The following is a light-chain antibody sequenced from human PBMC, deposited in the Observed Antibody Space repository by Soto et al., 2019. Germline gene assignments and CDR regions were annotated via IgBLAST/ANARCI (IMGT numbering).Light chain of an antibody. CDR2: VGTGGIVG. V-gene: IGLV9-49*01. CDR3: GADHGSGSNFADVV. Sequence: QSVLTQPPSASACLGASVTLTCTLSSGYSNYKVDWYQQRPGKGPRFVMRVGTGGIVGSKGDGIPDRFSVLGSGLNRYLTIKNIQEEDESDYHCGADHGSGSNFADVVFGGGTKLTVL. CDR1: SGYSNYK. J-gene: IGLJ2*01.